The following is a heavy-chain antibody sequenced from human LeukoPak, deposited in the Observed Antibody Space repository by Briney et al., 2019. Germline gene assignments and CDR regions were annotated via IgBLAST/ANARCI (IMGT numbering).Heavy chain of an antibody. CDR3: ARVNIPYYFDY. CDR1: GFTFSSYN. J-gene: IGHJ4*02. V-gene: IGHV3-48*01. CDR2: ISGSSSTI. Sequence: PGGSLRLSCAASGFTFSSYNMNWVRQAPGKGLEWVSYISGSSSTIYYADSVKGRFTISRDNAKNSLYLQMNSLRAEDTAVYYCARVNIPYYFDYWGQGTLVTVSS. D-gene: IGHD2/OR15-2a*01.